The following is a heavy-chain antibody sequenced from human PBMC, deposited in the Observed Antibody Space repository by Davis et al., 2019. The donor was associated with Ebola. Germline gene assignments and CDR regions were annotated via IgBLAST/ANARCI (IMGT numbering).Heavy chain of an antibody. CDR1: GGSFSGYY. V-gene: IGHV4-34*01. Sequence: MPSETLSLTCAVYGGSFSGYYWSWIRQPPGKGLEWIGEINHSGSTNYNPSLKSRVTISVDTSKNQFSLKLSSVTAADTAVYYCARTPLRARYSYGPRGYYYYYGMDVWGQGTTVTVSS. D-gene: IGHD5-18*01. CDR3: ARTPLRARYSYGPRGYYYYYGMDV. J-gene: IGHJ6*02. CDR2: INHSGST.